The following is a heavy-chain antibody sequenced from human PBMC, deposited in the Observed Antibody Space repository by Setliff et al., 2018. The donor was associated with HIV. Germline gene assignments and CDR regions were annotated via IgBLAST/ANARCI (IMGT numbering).Heavy chain of an antibody. CDR2: INHRGTT. CDR1: GGSISAYY. J-gene: IGHJ4*02. D-gene: IGHD6-19*01. Sequence: LSLTCNVSGGSISAYYWSWVRQPPGKGLEWIGEINHRGTTNSNPSLKRRVTISLDTSKNHLSLKLRSVTAADTAVYYCARALQWLVHYYFDYWGQGTLVTVSS. CDR3: ARALQWLVHYYFDY. V-gene: IGHV4-34*01.